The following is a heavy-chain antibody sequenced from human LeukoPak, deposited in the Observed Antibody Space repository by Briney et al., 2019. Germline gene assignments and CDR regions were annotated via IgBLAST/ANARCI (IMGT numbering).Heavy chain of an antibody. CDR1: GGTFSSYT. CDR2: IIPIFGTA. D-gene: IGHD5-24*01. CDR3: ARGRDGYNLYLDY. Sequence: SVKVSCKASGGTFSSYTISWVRQAPGQGLEWMGGIIPIFGTANYAQKFQGRVTITADESTSTAYMELSSLRSEDTAVYYCARGRDGYNLYLDYWGQGTLVTVSS. V-gene: IGHV1-69*13. J-gene: IGHJ4*02.